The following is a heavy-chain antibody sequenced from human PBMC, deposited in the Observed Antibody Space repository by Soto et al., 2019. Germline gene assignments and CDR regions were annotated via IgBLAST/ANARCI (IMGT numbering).Heavy chain of an antibody. CDR3: AKDRTVAARNFDY. Sequence: GGSLRLSCAASGFAFSNYAMHWVRQAPGKGLEWVSSISTXXXXXYYADSVKGRFTISRDDSKNTLYLQMNSLRAEDSAVYYCAKDRTVAARNFDYWGQGTQVTVSS. CDR1: GFAFSNYA. J-gene: IGHJ4*02. V-gene: IGHV3-23*01. CDR2: ISTXXXXX. D-gene: IGHD6-6*01.